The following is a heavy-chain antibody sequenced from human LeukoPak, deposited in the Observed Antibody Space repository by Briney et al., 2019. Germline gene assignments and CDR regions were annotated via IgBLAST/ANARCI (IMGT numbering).Heavy chain of an antibody. J-gene: IGHJ6*03. V-gene: IGHV3-21*01. Sequence: GGSLRLSCAASGFTFSSYSMNWVRQAPGKGLEWVSSISSSSSYIYYADSVKGRFTISRDNAKNSLYLQMNSLRAEDTAVYYCASCPAAEGFYYYYYMDVWGKGTTVTISS. CDR2: ISSSSSYI. CDR3: ASCPAAEGFYYYYYMDV. CDR1: GFTFSSYS.